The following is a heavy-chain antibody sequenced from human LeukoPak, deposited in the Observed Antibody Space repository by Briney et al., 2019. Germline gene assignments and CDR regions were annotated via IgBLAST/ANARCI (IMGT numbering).Heavy chain of an antibody. V-gene: IGHV3-11*05. CDR3: ARAARYYGSGFDAFDI. CDR1: GFTFSDYY. CDR2: ISSSSSYT. D-gene: IGHD3-10*01. J-gene: IGHJ3*02. Sequence: PGGSLRLSCAASGFTFSDYYMSWIRQAPGKGLEWVSYISSSSSYTNYADSVKGRFTISRDNAKNSLYLQMNSLRAEDTAVYYCARAARYYGSGFDAFDIWGQGTMVPVSS.